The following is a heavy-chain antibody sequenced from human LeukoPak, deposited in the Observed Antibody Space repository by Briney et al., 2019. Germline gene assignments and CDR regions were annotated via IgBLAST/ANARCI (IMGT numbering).Heavy chain of an antibody. CDR3: ARGATVRTPPVDY. Sequence: GGSLRLSCAASGFTFSNYALSWVRQAPGKGLEWVSSISTSSNYIYYGDSVKGRFTISRDNAKNSLYLQMNSLRVEDTAVYYCARGATVRTPPVDYWGQGTLVTVSS. J-gene: IGHJ4*02. D-gene: IGHD4-23*01. CDR2: ISTSSNYI. CDR1: GFTFSNYA. V-gene: IGHV3-21*01.